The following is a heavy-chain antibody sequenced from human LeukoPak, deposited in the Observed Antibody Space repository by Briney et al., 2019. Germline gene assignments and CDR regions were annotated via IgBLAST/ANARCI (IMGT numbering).Heavy chain of an antibody. V-gene: IGHV3-48*02. CDR3: ARGSYYAPYYFDY. CDR1: GFTFSTYR. Sequence: GGSLRLSCAAYGFTFSTYRMNWVRQAPGKGLEWLSYISSGSNTIFYADSVKGRFTISRDNAKNSLFLQVNSLRDEDTAVYYCARGSYYAPYYFDYWGQGTLVTVSS. CDR2: ISSGSNTI. D-gene: IGHD1-26*01. J-gene: IGHJ4*02.